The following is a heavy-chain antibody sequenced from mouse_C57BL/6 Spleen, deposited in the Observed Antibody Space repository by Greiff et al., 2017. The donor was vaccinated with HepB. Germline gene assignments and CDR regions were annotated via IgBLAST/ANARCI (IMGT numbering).Heavy chain of an antibody. CDR3: ARGYYGSWGNFDV. CDR2: ISYDGSN. Sequence: VQLKQSGPGLVKPSQSLSLTCSVTGYSITSGYYWNWIRQFPGNKLEWMGYISYDGSNNYNPSLKNRISITRDPSKNQFFLKLNYVTTEDTATYYCARGYYGSWGNFDVWGTGTTVTVSS. D-gene: IGHD1-1*01. V-gene: IGHV3-6*01. CDR1: GYSITSGYY. J-gene: IGHJ1*03.